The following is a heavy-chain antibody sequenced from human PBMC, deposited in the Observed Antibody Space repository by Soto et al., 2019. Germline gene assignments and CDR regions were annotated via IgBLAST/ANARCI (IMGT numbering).Heavy chain of an antibody. J-gene: IGHJ4*02. V-gene: IGHV1-8*01. CDR2: MNPNSGNT. CDR1: GYTFTSYD. D-gene: IGHD6-19*01. CDR3: AKGIAVAGAPS. Sequence: ASVKGPCKASGYTFTSYDINWVRQATGQGLEWMGWMNPNSGNTGYAQKFQGRVTMTRNTSISTAYMELSSLRSEDTAVYYCAKGIAVAGAPSWGQGTLVTVSS.